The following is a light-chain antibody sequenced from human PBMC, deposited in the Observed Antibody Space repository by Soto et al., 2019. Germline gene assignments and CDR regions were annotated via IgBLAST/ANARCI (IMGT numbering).Light chain of an antibody. CDR3: QKYSVSPLS. V-gene: IGKV1-27*01. CDR2: AAS. CDR1: QDIYIY. J-gene: IGKJ3*01. Sequence: DIQMTQSPPSLSASVGDRVTISCRASQDIYIYLAWYQQKPGKAPKLLIYAASTLPSGVPSRFSGSGSGTDFTLTITSLQPEDVASYYCQKYSVSPLSFGPGTKVDIK.